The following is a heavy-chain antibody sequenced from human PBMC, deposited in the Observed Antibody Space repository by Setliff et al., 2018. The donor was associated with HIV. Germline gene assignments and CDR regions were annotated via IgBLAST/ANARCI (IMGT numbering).Heavy chain of an antibody. V-gene: IGHV4-34*01. CDR2: INHSGGT. J-gene: IGHJ3*01. Sequence: SETLSLTCAVYGRSFSGYYWNWIRQSPGKGLKWIGEINHSGGTNYNPSLKGRVTMSIDTSKNQFSLNVSSVTAADTAVYYCARGWGHDGFDFWGQGTMVTVSS. CDR3: ARGWGHDGFDF. D-gene: IGHD7-27*01. CDR1: GRSFSGYY.